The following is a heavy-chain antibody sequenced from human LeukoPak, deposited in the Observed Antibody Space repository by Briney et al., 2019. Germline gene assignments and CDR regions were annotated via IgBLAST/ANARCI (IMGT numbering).Heavy chain of an antibody. CDR1: GGSISSGGYY. V-gene: IGHV4-30-2*01. J-gene: IGHJ3*02. D-gene: IGHD5-24*01. CDR3: ARDRATNDAFDI. Sequence: SQTLSLTCTVSGGSISSGGYYWSWIRQPPGKGLEWIGYIYHSGSTYYNPSLKSRVTISVDRSKNQFSLKLSSVTAADTAVYYCARDRATNDAFDIWGQGTMVTVSS. CDR2: IYHSGST.